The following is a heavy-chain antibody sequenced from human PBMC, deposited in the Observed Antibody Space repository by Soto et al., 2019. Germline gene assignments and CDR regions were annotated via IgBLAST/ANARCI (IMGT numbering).Heavy chain of an antibody. CDR3: AREEARQEYQLLGRFDP. CDR1: GYTFTGYY. Sequence: QVQLVQSGAEVKKPGASVKVSCKASGYTFTGYYMHWVRQAPGQGLEWMGWINPNSGGTNYAQKFQGRVTMTRDKSISTAYMELGRRRSDDTAVYYCAREEARQEYQLLGRFDPWGQGTLVPVSS. CDR2: INPNSGGT. D-gene: IGHD2-2*01. V-gene: IGHV1-2*02. J-gene: IGHJ5*02.